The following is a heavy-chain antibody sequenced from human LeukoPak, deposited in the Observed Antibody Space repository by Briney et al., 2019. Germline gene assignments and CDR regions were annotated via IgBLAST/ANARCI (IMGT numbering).Heavy chain of an antibody. CDR3: ARAPVIMVRGVVMPNNKGEIAYYFDF. D-gene: IGHD3-10*01. Sequence: SETLSLTCTVSGGSISSYYWSWIRQPAGKGLEWIGRIYSNGSINYNPSLKSRVTMSVDTSKNQLSLKLTSVTAADTAVYYCARAPVIMVRGVVMPNNKGEIAYYFDFWGQGTLVTVSS. J-gene: IGHJ4*02. CDR2: IYSNGSI. V-gene: IGHV4-4*07. CDR1: GGSISSYY.